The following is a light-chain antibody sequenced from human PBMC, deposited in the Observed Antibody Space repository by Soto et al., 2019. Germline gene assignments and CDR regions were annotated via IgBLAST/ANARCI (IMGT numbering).Light chain of an antibody. J-gene: IGKJ1*01. V-gene: IGKV3-15*01. Sequence: ELVFKMSPGTLSVSPGERATVSCRASQSVSNNLAWYQQKPGQAPRLLIYAASTRATGIPARFSGSGSGTDFTLTISSLQPEDFTTYCCQLSYITPNTFGQGGMVDIK. CDR3: QLSYITPNT. CDR1: QSVSNN. CDR2: AAS.